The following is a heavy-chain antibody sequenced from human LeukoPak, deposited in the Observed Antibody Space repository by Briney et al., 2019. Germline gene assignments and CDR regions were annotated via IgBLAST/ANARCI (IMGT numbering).Heavy chain of an antibody. CDR3: ARTMGATYYYYYMDV. J-gene: IGHJ6*03. Sequence: GGSLRLSCAASGFTVSSNYMSRVRQAPGKGLEWVSVIYSGGSTYYADSVKGRFTISRDNSKNTLYLQMNSLRAEDTAVYYCARTMGATYYYYYMDVWGKGTTVTVSS. D-gene: IGHD1-26*01. CDR2: IYSGGST. CDR1: GFTVSSNY. V-gene: IGHV3-53*01.